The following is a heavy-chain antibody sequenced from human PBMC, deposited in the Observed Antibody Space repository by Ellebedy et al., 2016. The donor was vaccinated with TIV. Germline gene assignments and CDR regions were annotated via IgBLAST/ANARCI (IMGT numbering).Heavy chain of an antibody. D-gene: IGHD3-10*01. CDR2: IYPGDSDT. V-gene: IGHV5-51*01. J-gene: IGHJ4*02. CDR1: GYSFTSYW. Sequence: GESLKISCKGSGYSFTSYWIGWVRQMPGKGLEWMGIIYPGDSDTRYSPSFQGQVTISADKSISTAYLQWSSLKASDTAMYYCAVQLGQPHYGSGSYSDYWGQGTLVTVSS. CDR3: AVQLGQPHYGSGSYSDY.